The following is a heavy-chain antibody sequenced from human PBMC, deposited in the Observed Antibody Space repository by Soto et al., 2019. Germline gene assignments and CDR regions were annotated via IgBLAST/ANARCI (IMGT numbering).Heavy chain of an antibody. CDR3: ARAGGLFCYDSSGYYLWFFDY. Sequence: QVQLVQSGAEVKKPGASVKVSCKASGYTFTNSGINWVRQAPGQGLEWMGWISGYNGNTNYAQKLQGRVTMTTDTSTNTAYMELRSLRSDDTAVDYCARAGGLFCYDSSGYYLWFFDYWGQGTLVTVSS. V-gene: IGHV1-18*01. CDR2: ISGYNGNT. CDR1: GYTFTNSG. D-gene: IGHD3-22*01. J-gene: IGHJ4*02.